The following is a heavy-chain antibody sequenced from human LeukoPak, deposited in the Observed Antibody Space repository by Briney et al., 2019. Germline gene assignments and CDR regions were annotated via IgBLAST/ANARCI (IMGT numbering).Heavy chain of an antibody. CDR2: INHSGST. Sequence: SETLSLTCAVYGGSFIGYYWSWIRQPPGKGVEWMGEINHSGSTNYNPSLKSRVTISVDTSKNQFSLKLSSVTAADTAVYYCAQRIQLWLGGWFDPWGQGTLVTVSS. D-gene: IGHD5-18*01. J-gene: IGHJ5*02. CDR3: AQRIQLWLGGWFDP. CDR1: GGSFIGYY. V-gene: IGHV4-34*01.